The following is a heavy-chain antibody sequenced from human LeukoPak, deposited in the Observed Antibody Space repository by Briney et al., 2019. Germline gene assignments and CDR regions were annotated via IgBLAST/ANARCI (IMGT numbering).Heavy chain of an antibody. V-gene: IGHV3-74*01. CDR1: GFTFSSHS. CDR3: TRDFDWGGGY. Sequence: GGSLRLSCAASGFTFSSHSIHWVRQAPGEGLVWVSRISGDGTIRGYADSVRGRFTISRDNAKNTVHLQINSLRAEDTAVYYCTRDFDWGGGYWGQGTQVTVSS. CDR2: ISGDGTIR. D-gene: IGHD3-9*01. J-gene: IGHJ4*02.